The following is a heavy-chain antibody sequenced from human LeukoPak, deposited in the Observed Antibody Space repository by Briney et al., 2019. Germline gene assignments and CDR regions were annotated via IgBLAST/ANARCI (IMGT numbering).Heavy chain of an antibody. D-gene: IGHD5-12*01. CDR1: GDSVSSNSAA. CDR3: ARDPDSHSDYDLDAFDI. CDR2: TYYRSKWYN. J-gene: IGHJ3*02. Sequence: SQTLSLTCAISGDSVSSNSAAWNWIRQSPSRGLEWLGRTYYRSKWYNDYTLSVKSRITINPDTSKNQFSLQLNSVTPEDTAVYYCARDPDSHSDYDLDAFDIWGQGTMVTVSS. V-gene: IGHV6-1*01.